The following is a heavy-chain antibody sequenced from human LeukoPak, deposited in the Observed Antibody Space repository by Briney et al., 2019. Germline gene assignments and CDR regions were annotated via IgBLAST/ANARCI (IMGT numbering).Heavy chain of an antibody. J-gene: IGHJ4*02. Sequence: SGTLSLTCAVYGVSISSDNWWTWVRQPPGKGLEWIGETHRSGDTKYNPSLNGRVTISMDNSKNQLSLNLISVTAADTAIYFCATRRRSRTYMVPLDSWGRGTLVTVSS. CDR1: GVSISSDNW. CDR3: ATRRRSRTYMVPLDS. CDR2: THRSGDT. V-gene: IGHV4-4*02. D-gene: IGHD3-10*01.